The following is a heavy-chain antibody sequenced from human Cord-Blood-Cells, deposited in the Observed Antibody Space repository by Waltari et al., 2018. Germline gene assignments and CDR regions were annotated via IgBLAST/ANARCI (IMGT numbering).Heavy chain of an antibody. CDR3: ATGIRGGYYYYGMDV. CDR2: IIPIFGTA. V-gene: IGHV1-69*01. J-gene: IGHJ6*02. CDR1: GGTFSSYA. D-gene: IGHD1-20*01. Sequence: QVQLVQSGAEVKKPGSSVKVSCKASGGTFSSYAISWVRQAPGQGLEWMGGIIPIFGTANNARKFQGIVTITADESTSTAYMELSSLRSEDTAVYYCATGIRGGYYYYGMDVWGQGTTVTVSS.